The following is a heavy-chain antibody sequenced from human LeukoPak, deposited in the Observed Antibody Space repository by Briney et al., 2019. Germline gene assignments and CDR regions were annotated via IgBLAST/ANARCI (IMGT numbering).Heavy chain of an antibody. CDR2: ISGSGGST. CDR3: AKGVLMQSVVVPAAISDWFDP. V-gene: IGHV3-23*01. CDR1: GFTFSSYA. D-gene: IGHD2-2*02. J-gene: IGHJ5*02. Sequence: PGGSLRLSCAASGFTFSSYAMSWVRQAPGKGLEWVSAISGSGGSTYYADSVKGRFTISRDNSKNTLYLQMNSLRAEDTAVYYCAKGVLMQSVVVPAAISDWFDPWGQGTLVTVSS.